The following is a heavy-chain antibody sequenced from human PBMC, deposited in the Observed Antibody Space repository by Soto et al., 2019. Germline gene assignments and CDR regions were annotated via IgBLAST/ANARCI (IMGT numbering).Heavy chain of an antibody. CDR2: IGTGGDT. J-gene: IGHJ5*02. CDR3: ARRPVRFLEWLSMPPWFDP. CDR1: GFAFSSYV. D-gene: IGHD3-3*01. V-gene: IGHV3-13*01. Sequence: GGSLRLSCAASGFAFSSYVLHWVRRAPGKGPEWVSAIGTGGDTYHADSVMGRFTISGDNAKKSFYLQMNSLIAEDMAVYYCARRPVRFLEWLSMPPWFDPWGQGTLVTVSS.